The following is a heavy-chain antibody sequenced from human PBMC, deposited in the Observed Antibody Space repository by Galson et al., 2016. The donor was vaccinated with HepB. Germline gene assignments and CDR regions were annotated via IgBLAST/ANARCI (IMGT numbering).Heavy chain of an antibody. CDR1: GFTFTNYG. D-gene: IGHD6-6*01. CDR2: IWYDGSAK. CDR3: AGAPLEARNYYYYAMDV. Sequence: SLRLSCAASGFTFTNYGMHWVRQAPGKGLEWVALIWYDGSAKYYADSVKGRFTVSGDNSKNTLYLQLNNLRTDDTALYYCAGAPLEARNYYYYAMDVWGQGTTVTVSS. J-gene: IGHJ6*02. V-gene: IGHV3-33*01.